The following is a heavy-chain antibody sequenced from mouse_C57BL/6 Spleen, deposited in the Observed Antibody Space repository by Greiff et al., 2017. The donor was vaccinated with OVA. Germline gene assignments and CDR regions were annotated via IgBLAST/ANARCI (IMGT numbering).Heavy chain of an antibody. CDR2: IDSSDSYT. CDR1: GYTFTSYW. J-gene: IGHJ1*03. Sequence: QVQLKQPGAELVMPGASVKLSCKASGYTFTSYWMHWVKQRPGQGLEWIGEIDSSDSYTNYNQKFKGKSTLTVDKSSSTAYMQLSSLTSEDSAVYYCARGGAGSNYGYFDVWGTGTTVTVSS. V-gene: IGHV1-69*01. CDR3: ARGGAGSNYGYFDV. D-gene: IGHD1-1*01.